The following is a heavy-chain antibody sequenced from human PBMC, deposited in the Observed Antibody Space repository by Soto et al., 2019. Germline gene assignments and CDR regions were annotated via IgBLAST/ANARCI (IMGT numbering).Heavy chain of an antibody. J-gene: IGHJ6*02. Sequence: PGGSLRLSCAASGFTFSSYGMHWVRQAPGKGLEWVAVISYDGSNKYYADSVKGRFTISRDNSKNTLYLQMNSLRAEDTAVYYCAKDRFPYYGSGSQLPTDYYYGMDGWGQGTTVTVSS. V-gene: IGHV3-30*18. CDR2: ISYDGSNK. CDR1: GFTFSSYG. CDR3: AKDRFPYYGSGSQLPTDYYYGMDG. D-gene: IGHD3-10*01.